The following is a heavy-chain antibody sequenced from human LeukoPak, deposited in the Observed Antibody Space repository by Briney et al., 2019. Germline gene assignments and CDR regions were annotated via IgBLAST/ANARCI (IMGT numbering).Heavy chain of an antibody. CDR3: AKANGIAAAGSYYYYYMDV. J-gene: IGHJ6*03. Sequence: GSLRLSCAASGFTFSSYAMSWVRQAPGKGLEWVSAISGSGGSTYYADSVKGRFTIFRDNSKNTLYLQMNSLRAEDTAVYYCAKANGIAAAGSYYYYYMDVWGKGTTVTVSS. CDR2: ISGSGGST. D-gene: IGHD6-13*01. CDR1: GFTFSSYA. V-gene: IGHV3-23*01.